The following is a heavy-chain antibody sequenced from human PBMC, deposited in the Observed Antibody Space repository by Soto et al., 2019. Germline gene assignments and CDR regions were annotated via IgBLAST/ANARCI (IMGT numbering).Heavy chain of an antibody. CDR2: IWYDGSNK. V-gene: IGHV3-33*01. CDR3: AREHYYDFRSGYLAQNYYYYYGMDV. D-gene: IGHD3-3*01. J-gene: IGHJ6*02. Sequence: QVQLVESGGGVVQPGRSLRLSCAASGFTFSSYGMHWVRQAPGKGLEWVAVIWYDGSNKYYADSVKGRFTISRDNSKNTLYLQMNSLRAEDTAVYYCAREHYYDFRSGYLAQNYYYYYGMDVWGQGTTVTVSS. CDR1: GFTFSSYG.